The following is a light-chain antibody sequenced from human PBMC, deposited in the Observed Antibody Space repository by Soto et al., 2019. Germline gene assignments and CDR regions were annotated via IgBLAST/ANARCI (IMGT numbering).Light chain of an antibody. Sequence: VFTESNCPRSLSPVEPATLFCRASQSVSKYLAWYQQKPGQAPRLLIYDASNRATGIPARFSGSGSGTDFTLTISSLEPEDFGIYYCQQRDKWPRTFGQGTKVEIK. J-gene: IGKJ1*01. CDR3: QQRDKWPRT. CDR1: QSVSKY. V-gene: IGKV3-11*01. CDR2: DAS.